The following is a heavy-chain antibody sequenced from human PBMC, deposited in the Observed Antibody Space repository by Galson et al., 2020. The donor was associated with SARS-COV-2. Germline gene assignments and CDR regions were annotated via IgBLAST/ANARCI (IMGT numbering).Heavy chain of an antibody. D-gene: IGHD5-12*01. J-gene: IGHJ4*02. CDR1: GFSLSTSGMC. Sequence: SGPTLVKPTQTLTLTCTFSGFSLSTSGMCVSWNRQPPGKALEWLARIDWDDDKYYSTSLKTRLTISKDTSKNQVVLTMTNMDPVDTATYYCARLYSGYVAYDYWGQGTLVTVSS. V-gene: IGHV2-70*11. CDR3: ARLYSGYVAYDY. CDR2: IDWDDDK.